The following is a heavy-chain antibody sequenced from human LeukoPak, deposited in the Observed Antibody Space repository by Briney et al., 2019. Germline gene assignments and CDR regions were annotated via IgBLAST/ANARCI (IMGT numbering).Heavy chain of an antibody. CDR1: GGSFSGYY. CDR2: IYYSGTT. Sequence: SETLSLTCAVYGGSFSGYYWSWIRQPPGKGLEWIGYIYYSGTTYYNPSLKSRVTISVDTSKNQFSLKVSSVTAADTAVYYCARAQKNYYYGMDVWGQGTTVTVSS. V-gene: IGHV4-34*09. J-gene: IGHJ6*02. CDR3: ARAQKNYYYGMDV.